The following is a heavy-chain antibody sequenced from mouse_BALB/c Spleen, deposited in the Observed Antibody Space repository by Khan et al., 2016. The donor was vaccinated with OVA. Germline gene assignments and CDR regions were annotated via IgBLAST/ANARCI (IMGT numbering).Heavy chain of an antibody. Sequence: QVLLKQSGPGLVAPSQTLSISCTVSGFSISNYGVHWVRQPPGKGLEWLGVIWAGGSTNHNSALMSRLSITKDNSKNQVFLKMNSLQTEDTAIYYCARAFYNGAWFAYGGQGTLVTVSA. CDR2: IWAGGST. J-gene: IGHJ3*01. CDR3: ARAFYNGAWFAY. CDR1: GFSISNYG. D-gene: IGHD1-3*01. V-gene: IGHV2-9*02.